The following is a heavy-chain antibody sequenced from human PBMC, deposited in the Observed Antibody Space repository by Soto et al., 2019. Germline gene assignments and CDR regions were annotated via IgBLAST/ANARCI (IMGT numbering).Heavy chain of an antibody. CDR1: GYTFTSYG. CDR2: ISAYNGNT. Sequence: QVQLVQSGAEVKKPGASVKVSCKASGYTFTSYGISWVRQAPGQGLEWMGWISAYNGNTNYAQKLQGRVTMTTDTSPSTAYMELRSLRSDDTAVYYCARELRITMVRGRFDYWGQGTLVTVSS. J-gene: IGHJ4*02. V-gene: IGHV1-18*01. CDR3: ARELRITMVRGRFDY. D-gene: IGHD3-10*01.